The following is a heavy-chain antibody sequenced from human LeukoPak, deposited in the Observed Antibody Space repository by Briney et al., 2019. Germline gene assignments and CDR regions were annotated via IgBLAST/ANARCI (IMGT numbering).Heavy chain of an antibody. D-gene: IGHD5-24*01. J-gene: IGHJ4*02. V-gene: IGHV3-21*01. CDR2: ISSSSSYI. Sequence: PGVSLRLSCAASGFTFSSYSMTWVRQAPGKGLEWVSSISSSSSYIYYADSVKGRFTISRDNAKNSLYLQMNSLRAEDTAVYYCARSERWLQLVDYWGQGTLVTVSS. CDR1: GFTFSSYS. CDR3: ARSERWLQLVDY.